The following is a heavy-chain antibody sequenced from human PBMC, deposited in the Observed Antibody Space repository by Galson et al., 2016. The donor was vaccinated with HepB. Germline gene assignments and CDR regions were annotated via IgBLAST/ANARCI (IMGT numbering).Heavy chain of an antibody. D-gene: IGHD3-16*01. CDR1: GFTFRDST. CDR2: ITGSGVSS. CDR3: AKDGGTWGYYYGDWNLDL. Sequence: SLRLSCAASGFTFRDSTMTWVRQAPGKGLHWVSTITGSGVSSYYADSVKGRFTTSRDNSKNILYLQMTSLRADDTAVYYCAKDGGTWGYYYGDWNLDLWGRGTLVTVSS. J-gene: IGHJ2*01. V-gene: IGHV3-23*01.